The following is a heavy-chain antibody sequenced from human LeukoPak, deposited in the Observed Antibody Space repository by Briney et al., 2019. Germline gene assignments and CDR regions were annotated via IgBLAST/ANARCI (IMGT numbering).Heavy chain of an antibody. CDR1: GFTVSSNY. CDR3: AGGIGGFYDSSGYYNY. Sequence: PGGSLRLSCAASGFTVSSNYMSWVRQAPGKGLEWVSVIYSGVTTYYAESVKGRFTISRDNSKNTLFLQMNSLRAEDTAGYYCAGGIGGFYDSSGYYNYWGQGTLVTVSS. V-gene: IGHV3-53*01. J-gene: IGHJ4*02. CDR2: IYSGVTT. D-gene: IGHD3-22*01.